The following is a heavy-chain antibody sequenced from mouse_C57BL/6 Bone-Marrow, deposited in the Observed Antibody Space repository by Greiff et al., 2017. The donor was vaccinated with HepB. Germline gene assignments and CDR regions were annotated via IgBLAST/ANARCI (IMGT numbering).Heavy chain of an antibody. V-gene: IGHV5-16*01. D-gene: IGHD1-1*01. CDR3: ARDVLLRMDY. Sequence: EVKLMESEGGLVQPGSSMKLSCTASGFTFSDYYMAWVRQVPEKGLEWVANINYDGSSTYYLDSLKSRFIISRDNAKNILYLQMSSLKSEDTATYYCARDVLLRMDYWGQGTSVTVSS. CDR1: GFTFSDYY. J-gene: IGHJ4*01. CDR2: INYDGSST.